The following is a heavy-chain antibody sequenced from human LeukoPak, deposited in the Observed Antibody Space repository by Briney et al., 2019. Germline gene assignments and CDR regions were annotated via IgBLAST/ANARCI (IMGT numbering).Heavy chain of an antibody. Sequence: GASVKVSCKASVGTFSSYAISWVRQAPGQGLEWMGGIIPIFGTANYAQKLQGRVTMTTDTSTSTAYMELRSLRSDDTAVYYCARAARVVRGVIITRPVDYWGQGTLVTVSS. CDR2: IIPIFGTA. D-gene: IGHD3-10*01. CDR3: ARAARVVRGVIITRPVDY. V-gene: IGHV1-69*05. CDR1: VGTFSSYA. J-gene: IGHJ4*02.